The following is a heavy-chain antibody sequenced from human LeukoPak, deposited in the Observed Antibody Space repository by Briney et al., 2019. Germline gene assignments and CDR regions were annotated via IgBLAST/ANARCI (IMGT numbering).Heavy chain of an antibody. CDR1: GGSFSGYS. CDR2: INHSGST. Sequence: SETLSLTCAVYGGSFSGYSWSWIRQPPGKGLEWIGEINHSGSTNYNPSLKSRVTISVDTSKNQFSLKLSSVTAADTAVYYCARGPLYRILGAFDIWGQGTMVTVSS. J-gene: IGHJ3*02. CDR3: ARGPLYRILGAFDI. D-gene: IGHD2/OR15-2a*01. V-gene: IGHV4-34*01.